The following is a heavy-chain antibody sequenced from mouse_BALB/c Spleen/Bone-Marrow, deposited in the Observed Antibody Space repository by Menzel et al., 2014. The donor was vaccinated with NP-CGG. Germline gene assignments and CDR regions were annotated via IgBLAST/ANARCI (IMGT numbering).Heavy chain of an antibody. D-gene: IGHD2-2*01. CDR1: GFNIKATY. V-gene: IGHV14-3*02. CDR2: IDPANGNT. Sequence: VQLQQSGAELVKPGDSVKLSCTASGFNIKATYMHWVKQRPEQGLEWIGRIDPANGNTKYDPKFQGKATITADTSSNTAYLQLSSRTSEDTPVYYFASYVYGYYFDYWGQGITLTVSS. J-gene: IGHJ2*01. CDR3: ASYVYGYYFDY.